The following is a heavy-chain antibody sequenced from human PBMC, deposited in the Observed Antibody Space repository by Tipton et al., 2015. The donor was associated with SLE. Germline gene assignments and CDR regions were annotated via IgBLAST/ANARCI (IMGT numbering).Heavy chain of an antibody. CDR3: ARESTVVTQGGFDY. D-gene: IGHD4-23*01. Sequence: TLSLTCAVSGYSISSGYYWSWIRQPPGKGLEWIGYIYYSGSTYYNPSLKSRVTISVDTSKNQFCLKLSSVTAADTAVYYCARESTVVTQGGFDYWGQGTLVTVSS. V-gene: IGHV4-30-4*01. J-gene: IGHJ4*02. CDR1: GYSISSGYY. CDR2: IYYSGST.